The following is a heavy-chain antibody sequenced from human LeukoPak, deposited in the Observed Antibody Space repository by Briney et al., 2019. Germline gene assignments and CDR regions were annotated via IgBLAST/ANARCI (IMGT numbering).Heavy chain of an antibody. CDR2: IRSKANSYAT. J-gene: IGHJ4*02. V-gene: IGHV3-73*01. CDR1: GFTFSGSA. CDR3: TGSYYGSGSYADFDY. D-gene: IGHD3-10*01. Sequence: GGSLRLSCAASGFTFSGSAMHWVRQASGKGLEWVGRIRSKANSYATAYAASVKGRFTISRDDSKNTAYLQMDSLKTEDTAVYYCTGSYYGSGSYADFDYWGQGTLVTVSS.